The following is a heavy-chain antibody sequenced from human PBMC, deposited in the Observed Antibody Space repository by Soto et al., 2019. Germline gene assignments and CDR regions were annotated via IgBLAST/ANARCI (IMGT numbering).Heavy chain of an antibody. CDR1: GYTFTSYG. V-gene: IGHV1-18*01. J-gene: IGHJ6*02. CDR2: ISTYNGNT. CDR3: AREGAWIQLWLRYYYYGMDV. D-gene: IGHD5-18*01. Sequence: ASVKVSCKTSGYTFTSYGITWVRQAPGQGLEWMGWISTYNGNTDYAQKLQGRVTMTTHTSTSTVYMELRSLRSDDTAVYYCAREGAWIQLWLRYYYYGMDVWGQGTTVTVSS.